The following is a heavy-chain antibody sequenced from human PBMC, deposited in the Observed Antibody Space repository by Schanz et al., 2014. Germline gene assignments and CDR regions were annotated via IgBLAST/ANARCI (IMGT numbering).Heavy chain of an antibody. Sequence: EVQLVESGGGVVQPGGSLRLSCAASGFTFSSYWMHWVRQVPGKGLVWVSRIKSDGSSTSYADSVKGRFTISRDNAKNTLYLQMNSLRAEDTAVYYCARPALWFGDNCFDPWGQGTLVNVSS. CDR2: IKSDGSST. D-gene: IGHD3-10*01. J-gene: IGHJ5*02. CDR1: GFTFSSYW. V-gene: IGHV3-74*02. CDR3: ARPALWFGDNCFDP.